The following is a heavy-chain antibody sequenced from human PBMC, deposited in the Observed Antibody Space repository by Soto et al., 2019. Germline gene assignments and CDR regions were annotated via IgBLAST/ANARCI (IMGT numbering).Heavy chain of an antibody. J-gene: IGHJ5*02. Sequence: GGSLRLSCAASGFTFSSYGMHWVRQAPGKGLEWVAVISYDVSNKYYADSVKGRFTISRDNSKTTLYLQMNSLRAEDTAVYYCAKDHSYDSSGYYPNWFDPWGQGTLVTVSS. D-gene: IGHD3-22*01. CDR2: ISYDVSNK. V-gene: IGHV3-30*18. CDR1: GFTFSSYG. CDR3: AKDHSYDSSGYYPNWFDP.